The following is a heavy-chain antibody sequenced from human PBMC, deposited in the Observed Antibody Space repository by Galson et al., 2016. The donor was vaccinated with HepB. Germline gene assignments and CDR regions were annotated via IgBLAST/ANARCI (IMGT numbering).Heavy chain of an antibody. Sequence: QSGAEVKKPGESVKISCKASGYMFTAYGFSWVRQAPGQGFEWMGWISGYNGNTNYTQKFQGRVTMTTDTSTSTAYMGLRSLRSADTAVYYCARDRPRGDSYYDFWSRDQPFDYYNMDVWGRGTTVTVSS. CDR2: ISGYNGNT. J-gene: IGHJ6*02. CDR3: ARDRPRGDSYYDFWSRDQPFDYYNMDV. CDR1: GYMFTAYG. D-gene: IGHD3-3*01. V-gene: IGHV1-18*01.